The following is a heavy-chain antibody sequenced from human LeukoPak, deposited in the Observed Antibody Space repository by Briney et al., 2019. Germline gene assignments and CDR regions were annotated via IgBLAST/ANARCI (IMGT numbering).Heavy chain of an antibody. CDR2: ISSSTTYI. CDR3: ARGAAGYVGASSFDY. CDR1: GFTFSSYA. J-gene: IGHJ4*02. Sequence: PGGSLRLSYAASGFTFSSYAMSWVRQAPGKGLEWVSSISSSTTYISYADSVKGRFTISRDNAKNSLYLQMNSLRAEDTAVYYCARGAAGYVGASSFDYWGQGTLVTVSS. V-gene: IGHV3-21*01. D-gene: IGHD1-26*01.